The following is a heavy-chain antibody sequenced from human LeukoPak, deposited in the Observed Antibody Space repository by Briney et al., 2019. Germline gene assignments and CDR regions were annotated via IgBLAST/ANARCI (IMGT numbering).Heavy chain of an antibody. J-gene: IGHJ5*02. Sequence: GASVKVSCKASGYTFTGYYMHWVRQAPGQGLEWMGWINPNSGGTNYAQKFRGRVTMTRDTSISTAYMELSRLRSDDTAVYYCARDSSGYYWGGFRFDPWGQGTLVTVSS. CDR1: GYTFTGYY. D-gene: IGHD3-22*01. CDR2: INPNSGGT. CDR3: ARDSSGYYWGGFRFDP. V-gene: IGHV1-2*02.